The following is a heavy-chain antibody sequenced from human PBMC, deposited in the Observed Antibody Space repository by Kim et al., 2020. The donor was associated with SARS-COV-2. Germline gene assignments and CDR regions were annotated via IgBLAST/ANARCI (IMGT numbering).Heavy chain of an antibody. CDR1: GYSISSGYY. J-gene: IGHJ5*02. D-gene: IGHD6-19*01. CDR3: ASTSLWLRRFVNWFDP. CDR2: IYHSGST. V-gene: IGHV4-38-2*02. Sequence: SETLSLTCTVSGYSISSGYYWGWIRQPPGKGLEWIGSIYHSGSTYYNPSLKSRVTISVDTSKNQFSLKLSSVTAADTAVYYCASTSLWLRRFVNWFDPWGQGTLVTVSS.